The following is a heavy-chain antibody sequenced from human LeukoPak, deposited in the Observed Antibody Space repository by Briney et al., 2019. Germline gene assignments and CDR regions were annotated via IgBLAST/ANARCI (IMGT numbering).Heavy chain of an antibody. J-gene: IGHJ4*02. D-gene: IGHD4-17*01. Sequence: GGSLRLSCAASGFVFRNYFMSWVRQAPGKGLEWVSSISSGSSYIYYADSVKGRFTISRDNAKNSLYLQMNSLRAEDTAVYYCARGVTTTVTTPGHWGQGTLVTVSS. CDR3: ARGVTTTVTTPGH. CDR1: GFVFRNYF. V-gene: IGHV3-21*01. CDR2: ISSGSSYI.